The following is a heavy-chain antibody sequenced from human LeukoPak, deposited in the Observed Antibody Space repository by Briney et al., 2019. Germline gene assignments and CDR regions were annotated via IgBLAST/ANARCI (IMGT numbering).Heavy chain of an antibody. CDR3: AKRPYYYGSGSDYYYYMDV. Sequence: GGSLRLSCAASGFTFSSYWMHWVRQAPGKGLVWVSRINSDGSSTSYADSVKGRFTISRDNAKNTLYLQMSSLRAEDTAVYYCAKRPYYYGSGSDYYYYMDVWGKGTTVTISS. CDR1: GFTFSSYW. V-gene: IGHV3-74*01. J-gene: IGHJ6*03. D-gene: IGHD3-10*01. CDR2: INSDGSST.